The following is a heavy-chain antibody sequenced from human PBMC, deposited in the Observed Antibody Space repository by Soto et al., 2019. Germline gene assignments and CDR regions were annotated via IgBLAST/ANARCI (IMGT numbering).Heavy chain of an antibody. J-gene: IGHJ4*02. V-gene: IGHV3-23*01. CDR2: ISGSGGST. CDR1: GFTFSSYA. D-gene: IGHD5-18*01. CDR3: AKERGYSYGYELDY. Sequence: LRLSCAASGFTFSSYAMSWVRQAPGKGLEWVSAISGSGGSTYYADSVKGRFTISRDNSKNTLYLQMNSLRAEDTAVYYCAKERGYSYGYELDYWGQGTLVTVSS.